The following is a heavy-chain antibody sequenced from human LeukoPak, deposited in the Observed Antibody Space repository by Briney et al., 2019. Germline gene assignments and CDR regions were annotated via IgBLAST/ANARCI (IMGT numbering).Heavy chain of an antibody. CDR2: LFSGGNT. CDR3: ARVKGAAAAPGWFDP. CDR1: GFSVSNNY. V-gene: IGHV3-66*02. D-gene: IGHD6-13*01. Sequence: GGSLRLSCAASGFSVSNNYMSWVRQAPGKGLEWVSVLFSGGNTYYADSVKGRFTISRDNSKNTLYLQMNSLRAEGTAVYYCARVKGAAAAPGWFDPWGQGTLVTVSS. J-gene: IGHJ5*02.